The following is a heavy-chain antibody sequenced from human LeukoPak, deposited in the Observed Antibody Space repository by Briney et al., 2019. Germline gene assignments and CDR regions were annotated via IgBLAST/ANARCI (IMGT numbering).Heavy chain of an antibody. J-gene: IGHJ4*02. CDR3: ARGTVDIVVVPAAIVTSGVFDY. CDR1: GGSFSGYY. Sequence: PSETLSLTCAVYGGSFSGYYWSWIRQPPGKGLEWIGEINHSGSTNYNPSLKGRVTISVDTSKNQFSLKLSSVTAADTAVYYCARGTVDIVVVPAAIVTSGVFDYWGQGTLVTVSS. D-gene: IGHD2-2*02. CDR2: INHSGST. V-gene: IGHV4-34*01.